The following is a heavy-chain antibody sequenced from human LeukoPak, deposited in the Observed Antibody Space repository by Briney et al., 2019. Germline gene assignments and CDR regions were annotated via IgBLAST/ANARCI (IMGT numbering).Heavy chain of an antibody. J-gene: IGHJ4*02. CDR2: ISGSGGST. CDR1: GFTFRSYG. V-gene: IGHV3-23*01. Sequence: GGSLRLSCAASGFTFRSYGMNWVRQAPGKGLEWVSAISGSGGSTYYADSVKGRFTISRDNSKNTLYLQMNSLRAEDTAVYYCAKGIYSGYDWYFDYWGQGTLVTVSS. D-gene: IGHD5-12*01. CDR3: AKGIYSGYDWYFDY.